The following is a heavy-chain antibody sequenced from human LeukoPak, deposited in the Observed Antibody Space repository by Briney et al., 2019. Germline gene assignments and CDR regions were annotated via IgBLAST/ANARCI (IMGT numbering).Heavy chain of an antibody. CDR2: IKEDGSER. CDR3: ARQPLPRYYYYYMDV. Sequence: GGSLSLSCAASGFTFSSYWMSWVRQAPGKGLEWVANIKEDGSERYYVASVEGRFTISRDNAKNSVYVQMSSLKTEDTAVYYCARQPLPRYYYYYMDVWGKGTTVTVSS. D-gene: IGHD3-9*01. CDR1: GFTFSSYW. J-gene: IGHJ6*03. V-gene: IGHV3-7*01.